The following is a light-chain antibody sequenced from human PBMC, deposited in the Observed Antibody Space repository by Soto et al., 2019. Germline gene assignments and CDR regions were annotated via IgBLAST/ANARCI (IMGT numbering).Light chain of an antibody. CDR2: GAS. CDR3: QQYGSSFIT. J-gene: IGKJ5*01. Sequence: EIVLTQSPGTLSLSPGERATLSCRASQSVSSSYLAWYQQKPGQAPRLLIYGASSRATGIPDRFSGSGSGTDFTLTISRLEPEDFAVYYFQQYGSSFITFVQGTRLEIK. CDR1: QSVSSSY. V-gene: IGKV3-20*01.